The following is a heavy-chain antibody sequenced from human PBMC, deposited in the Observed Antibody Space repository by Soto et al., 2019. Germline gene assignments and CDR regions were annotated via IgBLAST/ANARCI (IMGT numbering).Heavy chain of an antibody. Sequence: GGSLRLSCAASGFTFSSYAMSWVRQAPGKGLEWVSAISGSGGSTYYADSVKGRFTISRDNSKNTLYLQMNSLRAEDTDVYYWEKANGRVYYDYIWGSYRRGNYFDYWGQGTLVTVSS. CDR2: ISGSGGST. CDR3: EKANGRVYYDYIWGSYRRGNYFDY. V-gene: IGHV3-23*01. D-gene: IGHD3-16*02. CDR1: GFTFSSYA. J-gene: IGHJ4*02.